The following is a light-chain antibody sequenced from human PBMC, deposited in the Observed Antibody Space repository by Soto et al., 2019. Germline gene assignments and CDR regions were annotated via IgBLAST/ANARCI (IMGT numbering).Light chain of an antibody. CDR2: GAS. CDR1: QSVYSNY. CDR3: HQYGSAPLT. J-gene: IGKJ4*01. Sequence: ENVLTQSPGTLSLSPGERATLSCRASQSVYSNYVDWYQQKPGQAPRLLIYGASSRATGIPDRFSGSGSGTDFTLTISRLEPEDFAVYYCHQYGSAPLTFGRGTKLEIK. V-gene: IGKV3-20*01.